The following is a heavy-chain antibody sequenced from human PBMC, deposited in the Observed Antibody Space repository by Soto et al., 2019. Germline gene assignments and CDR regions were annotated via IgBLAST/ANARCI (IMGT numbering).Heavy chain of an antibody. J-gene: IGHJ3*02. V-gene: IGHV3-30*18. Sequence: PGGSLRLSCAASGFTFSSYGMHWVRQAPGKGLEWVAVISYDGSNKYYADSVKGRFTISRDNSKNTLYLQMNSLRAEDTAVYYCAKGRGITMIVVHDAFDIWGQGTMVTVSS. CDR3: AKGRGITMIVVHDAFDI. CDR2: ISYDGSNK. D-gene: IGHD3-22*01. CDR1: GFTFSSYG.